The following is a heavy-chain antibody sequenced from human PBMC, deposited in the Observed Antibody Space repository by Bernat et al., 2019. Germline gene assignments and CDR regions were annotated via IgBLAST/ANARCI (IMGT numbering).Heavy chain of an antibody. V-gene: IGHV3-48*03. Sequence: EVQLVESGGGLVQPGGSLRLSCAASGFTFSSYEMNWVRQAPGKGLEWVSYISSSVSTIYYADSVKGRFTISRDNAKNSLYLQMNSLRAEDTAVYYCAREVPSDGWYRSLDYWGQGTLVTVSS. CDR2: ISSSVSTI. CDR3: AREVPSDGWYRSLDY. CDR1: GFTFSSYE. J-gene: IGHJ4*02. D-gene: IGHD6-19*01.